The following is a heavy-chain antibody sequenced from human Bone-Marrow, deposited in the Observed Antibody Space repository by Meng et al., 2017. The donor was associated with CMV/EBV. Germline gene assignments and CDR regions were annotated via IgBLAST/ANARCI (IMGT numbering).Heavy chain of an antibody. D-gene: IGHD3-3*01. CDR2: ISSSGSTI. Sequence: GGSLRLSCAASGFTFSDYYMSWIRQAPGKGLEWVSYISSSGSTIYYADSVKGRFTISRDNAKNSLYLQMNSLRAEDTAVYYCAREGFFGVVTPAPFDYWGQGTLVTGYS. V-gene: IGHV3-11*04. J-gene: IGHJ4*02. CDR3: AREGFFGVVTPAPFDY. CDR1: GFTFSDYY.